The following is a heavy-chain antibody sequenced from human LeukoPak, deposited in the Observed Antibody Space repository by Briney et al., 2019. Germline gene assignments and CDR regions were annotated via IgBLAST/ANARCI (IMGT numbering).Heavy chain of an antibody. CDR3: ARDPGVATIGDAFDI. Sequence: GGSLRLSCAASGFTFSSYSMNWVRQAPGKGLEWVSSISSSRYIYYADSVTGRFTISRDNAKNSLFLQVNSLRAEDTAVYYCARDPGVATIGDAFDIWGQGTMVTVSS. J-gene: IGHJ3*02. CDR1: GFTFSSYS. CDR2: ISSSRYI. D-gene: IGHD5-12*01. V-gene: IGHV3-21*01.